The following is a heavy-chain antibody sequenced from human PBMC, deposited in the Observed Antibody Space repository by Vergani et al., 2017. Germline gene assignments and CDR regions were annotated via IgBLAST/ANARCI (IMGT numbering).Heavy chain of an antibody. D-gene: IGHD2-21*01. CDR3: ARSYCGGDCYSPPFYYYYYYMDV. J-gene: IGHJ6*03. CDR1: GGSISSYY. V-gene: IGHV4-59*01. Sequence: QVRLEESGPGLVKPSETLSLTCSVSGGSISSYYWSWIRQPPGKGLEWIGYIYYSGSTNYNPSLKSRVTISVDTSKNQFSLKLSSVTAADTAVYYCARSYCGGDCYSPPFYYYYYYMDVWGKGTTVTVSS. CDR2: IYYSGST.